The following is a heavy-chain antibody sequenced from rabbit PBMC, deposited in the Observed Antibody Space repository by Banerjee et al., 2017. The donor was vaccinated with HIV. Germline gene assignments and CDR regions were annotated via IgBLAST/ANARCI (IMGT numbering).Heavy chain of an antibody. CDR1: GFSFSSYG. Sequence: QQQLVESGGGLVKPGASLTLTCKASGFSFSSYGIIWVRQAPGKGLEWIAYIYPDYGRTDYASWVNGRFTISLDNAQNTVSLQMTSLTAADTATYFCARAPYGSSSDYQFNLWGPGTLVTVS. J-gene: IGHJ4*01. V-gene: IGHV1S47*01. D-gene: IGHD1-1*01. CDR3: ARAPYGSSSDYQFNL. CDR2: IYPDYGRT.